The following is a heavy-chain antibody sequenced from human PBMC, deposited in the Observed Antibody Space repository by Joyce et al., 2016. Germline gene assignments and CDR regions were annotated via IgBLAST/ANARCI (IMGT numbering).Heavy chain of an antibody. D-gene: IGHD5-18*01. V-gene: IGHV1-46*01. CDR3: ARDTAMATGYYYYGMDV. J-gene: IGHJ6*02. CDR1: GYTFTNYY. CDR2: INPSGGST. Sequence: QVQLVQSGAEVKKPGASVKVSCKASGYTFTNYYMHWVRQDPGQGLEWMGRINPSGGSTNSAQKFQGRVTMTRDTSTSTVYMELSSLRSEDTAVYYCARDTAMATGYYYYGMDVWGQGTTVTVSS.